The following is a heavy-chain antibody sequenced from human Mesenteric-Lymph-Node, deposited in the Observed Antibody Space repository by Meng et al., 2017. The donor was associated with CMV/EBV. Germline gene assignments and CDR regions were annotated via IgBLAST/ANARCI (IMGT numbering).Heavy chain of an antibody. V-gene: IGHV4-59*01. J-gene: IGHJ4*02. CDR1: GGSISSYY. CDR3: ARFSSSWYPDGYLFDY. CDR2: IYYSGST. Sequence: SETLSLTCTVSGGSISSYYWSWIRQLPGKGLEWIGYIYYSGSTNYNPSLKSRVTISVDTSKNQFSLKLSSVTAADTAVYYCARFSSSWYPDGYLFDYWGQGTLVTVSS. D-gene: IGHD6-13*01.